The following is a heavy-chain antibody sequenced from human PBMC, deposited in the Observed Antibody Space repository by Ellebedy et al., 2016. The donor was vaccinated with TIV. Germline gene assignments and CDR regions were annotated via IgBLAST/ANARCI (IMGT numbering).Heavy chain of an antibody. D-gene: IGHD3-10*01. J-gene: IGHJ4*02. CDR1: GFTFSSNA. V-gene: IGHV3-23*01. CDR3: AKRVATMVRGVYYFDY. Sequence: GESLKISCAASGFTFSSNAMSWVRQAPGKGLEWVSAISGSGGSTYYADSVKGRFTISRDNSKNTLYLQMNSLRAEDTAVYYCAKRVATMVRGVYYFDYWGQGTLVTVSS. CDR2: ISGSGGST.